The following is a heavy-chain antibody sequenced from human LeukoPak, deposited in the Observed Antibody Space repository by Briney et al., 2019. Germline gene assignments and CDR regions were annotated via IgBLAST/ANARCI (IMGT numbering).Heavy chain of an antibody. CDR2: INHSGST. Sequence: PSETLSLTCAVYGGSFSGYYWSWIRQPPGKGLEWIGEINHSGSTNYNPSLKSRVTISVDTSKNQFSLKLSSVTAADTAVYYCARQGGQWLVRLDYWGQGTLVTVSS. D-gene: IGHD6-19*01. V-gene: IGHV4-34*01. CDR3: ARQGGQWLVRLDY. CDR1: GGSFSGYY. J-gene: IGHJ4*02.